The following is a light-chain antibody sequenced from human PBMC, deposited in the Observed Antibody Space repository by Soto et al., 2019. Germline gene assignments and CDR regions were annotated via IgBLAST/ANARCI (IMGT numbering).Light chain of an antibody. CDR1: SSDVGGYNY. J-gene: IGLJ1*01. V-gene: IGLV2-11*01. Sequence: QSALTQPRSVSGSPGQSVTISCTGTSSDVGGYNYVSWYQQHPGKAPKLMIYDVSKRPSGVPDRFSGSKSGNTASLTISGLQAEDEADYYCCSYAGSYTFSYVFGTGTKVTGL. CDR3: CSYAGSYTFSYV. CDR2: DVS.